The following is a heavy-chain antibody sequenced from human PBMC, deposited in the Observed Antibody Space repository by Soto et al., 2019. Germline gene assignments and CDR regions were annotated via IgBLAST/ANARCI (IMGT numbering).Heavy chain of an antibody. Sequence: EVQLVESGGGLVQPGGSLRLSCAASGFTVSSNYMSWVRQAPGKGLEWVSVIYSGGSTYYADSVKGRFTISRDNSKNTLYLQMNSLRAEDRAVYYCARGTQPKIYCSSTSCPLAFDIWGQGTMVTVSS. CDR2: IYSGGST. CDR3: ARGTQPKIYCSSTSCPLAFDI. V-gene: IGHV3-66*01. J-gene: IGHJ3*02. CDR1: GFTVSSNY. D-gene: IGHD2-2*01.